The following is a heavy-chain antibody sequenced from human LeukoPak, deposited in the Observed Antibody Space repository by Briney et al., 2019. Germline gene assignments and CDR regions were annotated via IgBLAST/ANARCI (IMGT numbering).Heavy chain of an antibody. J-gene: IGHJ4*02. V-gene: IGHV3-7*01. CDR2: IKQDGSEK. Sequence: GGSLRLSCAASGFTFSSYWMNWVRQAPGKGLEWVANIKQDGSEKYYVDSVKGRFTISRDNAKNSLSLQMNSLRAEDTAVYYCARPRKTYSGYESLDYWGQGTLVTVSS. CDR1: GFTFSSYW. D-gene: IGHD5-12*01. CDR3: ARPRKTYSGYESLDY.